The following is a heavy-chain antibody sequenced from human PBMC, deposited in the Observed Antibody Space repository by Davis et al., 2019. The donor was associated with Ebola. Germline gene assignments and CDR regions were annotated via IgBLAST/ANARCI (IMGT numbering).Heavy chain of an antibody. CDR2: IYHSGST. CDR3: ARLLWFRELLGNWFDP. CDR1: GGSISSSNW. V-gene: IGHV4-4*02. Sequence: MPSETLSLTCTVSGGSISSSNWWSWVRQPPGKGLEWIGEIYHSGSTNYNPSLKSRVTISVDKSKNQFSLKLSSVTAADTAVYYCARLLWFRELLGNWFDPWGQGTLVTVSS. J-gene: IGHJ5*02. D-gene: IGHD3-10*01.